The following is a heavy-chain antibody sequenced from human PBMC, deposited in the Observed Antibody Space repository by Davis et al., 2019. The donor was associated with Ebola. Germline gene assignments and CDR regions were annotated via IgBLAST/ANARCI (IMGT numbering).Heavy chain of an antibody. Sequence: PSETLSLTCSVSGGSITSYTWTWIRQAPQKTLEWIGSVHHDGRTNYNPSLSSRLTISSDTSKKEFSLRLTSVTAADTAMYYCARQLGEVFAPDTWGRGTLVTVSS. V-gene: IGHV4-59*08. CDR1: GGSITSYT. CDR2: VHHDGRT. J-gene: IGHJ5*02. CDR3: ARQLGEVFAPDT. D-gene: IGHD3-3*01.